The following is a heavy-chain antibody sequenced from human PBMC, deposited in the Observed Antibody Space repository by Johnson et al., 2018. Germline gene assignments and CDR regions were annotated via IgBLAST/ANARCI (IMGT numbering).Heavy chain of an antibody. V-gene: IGHV3-7*01. CDR3: ARLRSDAFDI. J-gene: IGHJ3*02. D-gene: IGHD5-12*01. Sequence: VQLVESGGGLVQPGGSLRLSCAASGFTFSSYWMSWVRQAPGKGLEWVANINLDGSVKFDGDSGKGRITISRENAKNSLYLQKNSQRAEDTAVYYCARLRSDAFDIWGQGTMVTVSS. CDR1: GFTFSSYW. CDR2: INLDGSVK.